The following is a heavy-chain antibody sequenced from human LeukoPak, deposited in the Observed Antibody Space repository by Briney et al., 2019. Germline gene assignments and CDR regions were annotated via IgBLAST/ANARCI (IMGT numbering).Heavy chain of an antibody. D-gene: IGHD2-2*01. V-gene: IGHV3-7*05. CDR3: ASGGLYHGY. CDR1: GFTFTSHW. CDR2: VRQDGSEK. J-gene: IGHJ4*02. Sequence: GGSLGLSCLASGFTFTSHWMSWVRQAPGKGLEWVANVRQDGSEKYYVDSVKGRFTISRGNAKNSLCLQMNSLRVEDTAVYYCASGGLYHGYWGQGTLVTVSS.